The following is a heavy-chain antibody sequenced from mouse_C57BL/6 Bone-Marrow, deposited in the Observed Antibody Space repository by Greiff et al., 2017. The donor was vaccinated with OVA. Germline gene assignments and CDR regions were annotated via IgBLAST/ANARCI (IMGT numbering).Heavy chain of an antibody. V-gene: IGHV1-4*01. CDR3: ARMAVVARYYFDY. CDR2: INPSSGYT. D-gene: IGHD1-1*01. Sequence: QVQLQQSGAELARPGASVKMSCKASGYTFTSYTMHWVKQRPGQGLEWIGYINPSSGYTKYNQKFKDKATLTADKSSSTAYMQLSSLTSEDSAVYYGARMAVVARYYFDYWGQGTTLTVSS. CDR1: GYTFTSYT. J-gene: IGHJ2*01.